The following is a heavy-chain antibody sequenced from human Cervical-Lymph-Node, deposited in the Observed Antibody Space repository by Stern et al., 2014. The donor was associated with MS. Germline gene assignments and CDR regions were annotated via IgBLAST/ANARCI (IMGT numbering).Heavy chain of an antibody. CDR3: ARAGDYYTMDV. CDR2: ISSSGST. D-gene: IGHD1-1*01. Sequence: QVQLVESGPGLVKPSQTLSLTCTVSGGSISSGDYYWSWIRQRPGTGLEWIGYISSSGSTYYNPSLKSRVTISVDTSKNQFSLKLNSVTAADTAVYYCARAGDYYTMDVWGQGTTVTVSS. V-gene: IGHV4-31*03. CDR1: GGSISSGDYY. J-gene: IGHJ6*02.